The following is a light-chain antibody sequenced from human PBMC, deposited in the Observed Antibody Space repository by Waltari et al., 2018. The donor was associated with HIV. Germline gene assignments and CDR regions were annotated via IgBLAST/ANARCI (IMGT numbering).Light chain of an antibody. J-gene: IGLJ3*02. V-gene: IGLV1-40*01. Sequence: QSVLTQPPSVSGDPGQRVTISCTGSSTNIGPGYDVNWYQQFPGTAPKVLIYGNPNRASGVPHRFSGSKSGRSASMLSPGLQADEDADYYCQSYDISLGGWVFGGGTKLTVL. CDR1: STNIGPGYD. CDR3: QSYDISLGGWV. CDR2: GNP.